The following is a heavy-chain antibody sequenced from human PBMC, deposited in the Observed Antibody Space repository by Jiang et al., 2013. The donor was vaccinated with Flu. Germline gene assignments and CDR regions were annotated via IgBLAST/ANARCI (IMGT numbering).Heavy chain of an antibody. J-gene: IGHJ4*02. Sequence: GAEVKKPGESLKISCQGSGYSFTGAWIGWARQMPGKGLEWMGIMYPRDSDVKYSPSFQGQVTISADKSISTAYLQWSSLKASDTAMYYCARSIAVAAPGAFNYWGQGTLVTVSS. D-gene: IGHD6-19*01. V-gene: IGHV5-51*01. CDR2: MYPRDSDV. CDR3: ARSIAVAAPGAFNY. CDR1: GYSFTGAW.